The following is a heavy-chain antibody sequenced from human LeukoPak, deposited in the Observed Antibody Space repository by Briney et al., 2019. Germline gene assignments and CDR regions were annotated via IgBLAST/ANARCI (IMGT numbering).Heavy chain of an antibody. CDR2: INHSGST. CDR3: ARGDDSSGYYFDY. J-gene: IGHJ4*02. V-gene: IGHV4-34*01. D-gene: IGHD3-22*01. Sequence: SETLSLTCAVYGGSFSGYYWSWIRQPPGKGLEWIGEINHSGSTNYNPSLKSRVTISVDTSKNQFSLKLSSVTAADTAVYYCARGDDSSGYYFDYWGQGTLVTVSP. CDR1: GGSFSGYY.